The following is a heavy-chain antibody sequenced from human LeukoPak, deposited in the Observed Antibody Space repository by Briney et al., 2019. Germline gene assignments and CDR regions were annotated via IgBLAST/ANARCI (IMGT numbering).Heavy chain of an antibody. CDR1: GFSFSDDH. J-gene: IGHJ3*02. CDR3: VRAPYFDAVGTPFDAFDT. V-gene: IGHV3-72*01. Sequence: GGSLRLSCVGSGFSFSDDHMDWVRQAPGKGLEWVGRARNKAHGYTTRYAVSVEGRFTISRDDSKNSVYLQMDSLQTEDTALYHCVRAPYFDAVGTPFDAFDTWGEGAMVTVSS. CDR2: ARNKAHGYTT. D-gene: IGHD2/OR15-2a*01.